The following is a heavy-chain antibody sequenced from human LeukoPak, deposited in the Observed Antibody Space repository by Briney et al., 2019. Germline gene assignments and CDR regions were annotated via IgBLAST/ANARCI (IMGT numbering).Heavy chain of an antibody. J-gene: IGHJ3*02. V-gene: IGHV4-39*07. CDR3: AKSNGYGLVDI. D-gene: IGHD3-10*01. CDR2: IYFSGSS. CDR1: GGSLSSGSYY. Sequence: SETLSLTCTVSGGSLSSGSYYWGWLRQPPGKGLEWIGSIYYSGSIYFSGSSDYNPSLKSRVTISGDTSKNHFSLRLSSVTAADTAVYYCAKSNGYGLVDIWGQGTMVTVSS.